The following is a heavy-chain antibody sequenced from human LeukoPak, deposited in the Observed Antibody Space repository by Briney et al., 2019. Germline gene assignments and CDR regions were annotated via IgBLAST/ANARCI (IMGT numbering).Heavy chain of an antibody. Sequence: SETLSLTCTVSGGSISSSSYYWGWIRQPPGKGLEWIGSIYYSGSTNYNPSLKSRVTISVDTSKNQFSLKLSSVTAADTAVYYCARIAAAGSGGVYWGQGTLVTVSS. J-gene: IGHJ4*02. CDR1: GGSISSSSYY. V-gene: IGHV4-39*07. CDR3: ARIAAAGSGGVY. D-gene: IGHD6-13*01. CDR2: IYYSGST.